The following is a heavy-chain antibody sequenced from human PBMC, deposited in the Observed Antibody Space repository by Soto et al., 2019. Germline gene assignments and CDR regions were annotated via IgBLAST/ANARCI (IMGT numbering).Heavy chain of an antibody. Sequence: QVQLQESGPGLVKPSETLSLTCTVSGGSISSYYWSWIRQPPGKGLEWIGYISYSGSTNYNPSLKSRVTISVDTSKSQFSLKLSSVTASDTAVYYCAREAGSNYYYFYALDVWGQGTTVTVSS. J-gene: IGHJ6*02. CDR1: GGSISSYY. CDR2: ISYSGST. CDR3: AREAGSNYYYFYALDV. D-gene: IGHD4-4*01. V-gene: IGHV4-59*01.